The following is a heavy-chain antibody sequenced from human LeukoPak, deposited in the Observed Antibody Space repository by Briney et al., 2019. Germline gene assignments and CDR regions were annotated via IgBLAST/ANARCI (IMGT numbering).Heavy chain of an antibody. V-gene: IGHV1-69*04. CDR2: IIPIFGIA. Sequence: AASVKVSCKASGGTFSSYAISWVRQAPGQGLEWMGRIIPIFGIANYAQKFQGRVTITADKSTSTAYMELSSLRSEDTAVYYCARVPTYDSSGYYYDYWGQGTLVTVSS. D-gene: IGHD3-22*01. CDR1: GGTFSSYA. CDR3: ARVPTYDSSGYYYDY. J-gene: IGHJ4*02.